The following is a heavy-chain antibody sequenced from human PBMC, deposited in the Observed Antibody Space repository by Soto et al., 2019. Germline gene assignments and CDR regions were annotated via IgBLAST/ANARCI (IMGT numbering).Heavy chain of an antibody. Sequence: EVQLLESGGGLVQPGGSLRLSCAASGFTFSSYAMSWVRQAPGKGLEWVSAISGSGGSTYYADSVKGRFTISRDNSKNTLYLQMNSLRAEYTAVYYCAKDHPKSFSPMVTYYYYGMDVWGQGTTVTVSS. CDR3: AKDHPKSFSPMVTYYYYGMDV. J-gene: IGHJ6*02. D-gene: IGHD2-8*01. CDR1: GFTFSSYA. CDR2: ISGSGGST. V-gene: IGHV3-23*01.